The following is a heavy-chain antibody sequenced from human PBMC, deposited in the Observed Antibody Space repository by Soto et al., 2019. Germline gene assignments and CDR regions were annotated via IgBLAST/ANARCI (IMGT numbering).Heavy chain of an antibody. CDR1: GGSISSGGYY. J-gene: IGHJ4*02. CDR2: IYYSGST. V-gene: IGHV4-31*03. Sequence: QVQLQESGPGLVKPSQTLSLTCTVSGGSISSGGYYWSWIRQHPGKGLEWIGYIYYSGSTYYNPALKSRVTISVDTAKNQFSLELSSVAGAGTGVVFLAGGLLFGEVFPICFLDFWGQGTLVTVSS. D-gene: IGHD3-10*01. CDR3: AGGLLFGEVFPICFLDF.